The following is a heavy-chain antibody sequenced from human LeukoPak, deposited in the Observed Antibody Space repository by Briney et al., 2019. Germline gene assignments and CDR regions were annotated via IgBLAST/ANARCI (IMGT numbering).Heavy chain of an antibody. CDR3: ARDMNRNGFYHGFEY. CDR1: GASIRDHY. CDR2: IYTDGTT. Sequence: SETLSLTCTVFGASIRDHYWSWIRQPVGKRPEWIGRIYTDGTTHYNPSLESRVTISRDKSKNQFSVRLTSVTAADTAVYSCARDMNRNGFYHGFEYWSRGTLVTVS. J-gene: IGHJ4*02. V-gene: IGHV4-4*07. D-gene: IGHD1/OR15-1a*01.